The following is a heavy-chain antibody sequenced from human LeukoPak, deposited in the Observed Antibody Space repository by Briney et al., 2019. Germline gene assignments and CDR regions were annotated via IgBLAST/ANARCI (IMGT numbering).Heavy chain of an antibody. J-gene: IGHJ4*02. CDR2: IYPGDSDT. Sequence: GESLKISCKGSGFTFTSYWIGWVRQMPGKGLEWMGIIYPGDSDTRYSPSFQGLVTISADKSISTAYLQWSSLKASDTAMYYCTRGDSSTWYEYWGQGTLVTVSS. CDR1: GFTFTSYW. CDR3: TRGDSSTWYEY. D-gene: IGHD6-13*01. V-gene: IGHV5-51*01.